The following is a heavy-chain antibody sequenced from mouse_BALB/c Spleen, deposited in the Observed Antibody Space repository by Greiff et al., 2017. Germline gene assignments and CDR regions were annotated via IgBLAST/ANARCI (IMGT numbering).Heavy chain of an antibody. CDR3: ARGAVVAYYYAMDY. D-gene: IGHD1-1*01. Sequence: EVKLMESGGGLVKPGGSLKLSCAASGFTFSDYYMYWVRQTPEKRLEWVATISDGGSYTYYPDSVKGRFTISRDNAKNNLYLQMSSLKSEDTAMYYCARGAVVAYYYAMDYWGQGTSVTVSS. CDR1: GFTFSDYY. J-gene: IGHJ4*01. V-gene: IGHV5-4*02. CDR2: ISDGGSYT.